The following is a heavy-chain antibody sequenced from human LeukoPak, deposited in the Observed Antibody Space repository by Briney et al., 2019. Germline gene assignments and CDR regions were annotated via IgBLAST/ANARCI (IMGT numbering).Heavy chain of an antibody. CDR1: GVTFSSYA. CDR2: ISGSGGST. CDR3: AKGYYGSGSYYFDY. V-gene: IGHV3-23*01. D-gene: IGHD3-10*01. Sequence: GGSLRLSCAASGVTFSSYAVTWVRQAPGKGLERGSGISGSGGSTYYADSVKGGFTISRDNSNNTLYLQMNSLRAEDTAVYYCAKGYYGSGSYYFDYWGQGTLVTVSS. J-gene: IGHJ4*02.